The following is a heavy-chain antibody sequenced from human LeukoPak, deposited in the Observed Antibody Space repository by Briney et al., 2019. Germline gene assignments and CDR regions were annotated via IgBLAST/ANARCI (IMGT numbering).Heavy chain of an antibody. CDR3: ARDSSMLRGPLVIYYFDF. Sequence: GGSLRLSCAASGFTFSSYSMNWVRQAPGKGLEWVSSISSSSSYIYYADSVKGRFTISRDNSKNTLYLQMNSLRVEDTAVYYCARDSSMLRGPLVIYYFDFWGQGTLVTVSS. CDR1: GFTFSSYS. CDR2: ISSSSSYI. D-gene: IGHD3-10*01. J-gene: IGHJ4*02. V-gene: IGHV3-21*04.